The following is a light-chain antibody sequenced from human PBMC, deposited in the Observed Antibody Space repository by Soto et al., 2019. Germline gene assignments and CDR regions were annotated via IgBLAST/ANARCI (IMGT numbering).Light chain of an antibody. J-gene: IGLJ1*01. CDR3: CSYAGSNTSYV. CDR1: SSDIGSYNL. V-gene: IGLV2-23*01. Sequence: QPVLTQPASVSGSPGQSITISCTGTSSDIGSYNLVSWYQQHPGKVPELMIYEASKRPSGVSNRFSGSRSGNTASLTISGLQAEDEADYYCCSYAGSNTSYVFGTGTKLTVL. CDR2: EAS.